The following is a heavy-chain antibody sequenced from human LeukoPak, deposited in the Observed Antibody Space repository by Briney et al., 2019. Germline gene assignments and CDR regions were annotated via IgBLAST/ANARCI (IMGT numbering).Heavy chain of an antibody. Sequence: GRSLRLSCAASGFTFYDYAMHWVRQAPGKGLEWVSGISWNSGSIGYAVSVKGRFTISRDNAKNSLYLQMNSLRAEDTAVYYCARDPSSYYYDSSGQLNWFDPWGQGTLVTVSS. J-gene: IGHJ5*02. CDR3: ARDPSSYYYDSSGQLNWFDP. CDR1: GFTFYDYA. D-gene: IGHD3-22*01. V-gene: IGHV3-9*01. CDR2: ISWNSGSI.